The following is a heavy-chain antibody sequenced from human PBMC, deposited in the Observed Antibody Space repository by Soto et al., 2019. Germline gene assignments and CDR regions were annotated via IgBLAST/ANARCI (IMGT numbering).Heavy chain of an antibody. D-gene: IGHD3-22*01. J-gene: IGHJ5*02. CDR1: GFTFSSYG. V-gene: IGHV3-33*01. CDR3: ARARRYYYDSSGSVGFNWFDP. Sequence: PGGSLRLSCAASGFTFSSYGMHWVRQAPGKGREWVAVIWYDGSNKYYADSVKGRFTISRDSSKHTLYLQMNRLRAEDTAVYYCARARRYYYDSSGSVGFNWFDPWGQGTLVTVSS. CDR2: IWYDGSNK.